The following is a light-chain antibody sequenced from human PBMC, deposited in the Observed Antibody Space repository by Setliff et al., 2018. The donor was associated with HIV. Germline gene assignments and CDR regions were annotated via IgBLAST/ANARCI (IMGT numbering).Light chain of an antibody. J-gene: IGLJ1*01. Sequence: SALTQPASVSGSPGQSITISCTGTSNNLGNYDLVSWYQQHPVEAPKLIIYEVNKRPSGVSSRFSGSKSGNTAALTISGLQADDEADYYCCSFATNNTKVFGSGTKVTVL. V-gene: IGLV2-23*02. CDR2: EVN. CDR1: SNNLGNYDL. CDR3: CSFATNNTKV.